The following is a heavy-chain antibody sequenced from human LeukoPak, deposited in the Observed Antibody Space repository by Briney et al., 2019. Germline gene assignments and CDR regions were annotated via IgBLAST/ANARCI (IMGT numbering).Heavy chain of an antibody. CDR3: ARLGWLYGSGSMNWFDP. CDR2: IRYDGSNK. CDR1: GFTFSSYG. Sequence: GGSLRLSCAASGFTFSSYGMHWVRQAPGKGLEWVAFIRYDGSNKYYADSVKGRFTISRDNSKNTLYLQMNSLRAEDTAVYYCARLGWLYGSGSMNWFDPWGQGTLVTVST. J-gene: IGHJ5*02. D-gene: IGHD3-10*01. V-gene: IGHV3-30*02.